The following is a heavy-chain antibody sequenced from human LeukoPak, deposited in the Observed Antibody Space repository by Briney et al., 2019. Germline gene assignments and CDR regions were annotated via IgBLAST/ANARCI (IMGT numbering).Heavy chain of an antibody. Sequence: PSQTLSLTCTVSGGSISSGDYYWSRIRQPPGKGLEWIGYIYYSGSTYYNPSLKSRVTISVDTSKNQFSLKLSSVTAADTAVYYCASLVLMVYVIDYWGQGTLVTVSS. D-gene: IGHD2-8*01. V-gene: IGHV4-30-4*08. CDR2: IYYSGST. J-gene: IGHJ4*02. CDR3: ASLVLMVYVIDY. CDR1: GGSISSGDYY.